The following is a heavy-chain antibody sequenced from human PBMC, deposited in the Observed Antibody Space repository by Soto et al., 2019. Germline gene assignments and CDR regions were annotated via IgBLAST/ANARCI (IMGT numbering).Heavy chain of an antibody. V-gene: IGHV3-23*01. CDR2: ISVPGATI. Sequence: EVQLLEAGGNLIQPGGSLRLSCAASGFTFSSYVMSWVRQAPGQGLEWLSAISVPGATIYYADSVKGRFTISRDNSKNTLYLQMNSLTAEDTAVYYCAKMLTMVRGVTGLRDFDFWGQGTLVTVSS. CDR3: AKMLTMVRGVTGLRDFDF. D-gene: IGHD3-10*01. J-gene: IGHJ4*02. CDR1: GFTFSSYV.